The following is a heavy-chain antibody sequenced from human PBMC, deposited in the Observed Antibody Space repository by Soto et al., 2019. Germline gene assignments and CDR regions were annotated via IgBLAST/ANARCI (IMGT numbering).Heavy chain of an antibody. Sequence: QVQLVQSGAEVKKPGSSAKVSCKASGGTFNTFAFTWVRQAPGQGFEWMGGVIPLFNTPDYAQKFQGRVTITADESTSTVYLELSGQSSDDTAVYFCGLASKWELLGYFYGMDVWGQGTTVIVSS. CDR1: GGTFNTFA. J-gene: IGHJ6*02. CDR2: VIPLFNTP. D-gene: IGHD1-26*01. CDR3: GLASKWELLGYFYGMDV. V-gene: IGHV1-69*01.